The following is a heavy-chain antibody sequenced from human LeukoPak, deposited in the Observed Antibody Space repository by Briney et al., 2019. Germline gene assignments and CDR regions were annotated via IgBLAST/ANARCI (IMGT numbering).Heavy chain of an antibody. CDR1: GGSFSGYY. CDR3: ARGLIGYCSSTSNNWFDP. D-gene: IGHD2-2*01. V-gene: IGHV4-34*01. Sequence: PSETLSLTCAVYGGSFSGYYWSWIRQPPGKGLEWIGEINHSGSTNYNPSLKSRVTISVDTSKNQFSLKLSSVTAADTAAYYCARGLIGYCSSTSNNWFDPWGQGTLVTVSS. CDR2: INHSGST. J-gene: IGHJ5*02.